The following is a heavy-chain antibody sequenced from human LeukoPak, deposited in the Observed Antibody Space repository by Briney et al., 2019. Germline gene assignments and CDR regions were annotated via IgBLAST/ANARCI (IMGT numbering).Heavy chain of an antibody. V-gene: IGHV4-4*07. Sequence: SETLSLTCTVSGGSISNYYWNWIRQPAGKGLEWIGRIYTSGSTNYNPSLESRVTMSVDTSKNHFSLKLSSVTAADTAVYYCARDNYYGSGSYLLYWGQGTLVTVSS. J-gene: IGHJ4*02. CDR2: IYTSGST. D-gene: IGHD3-10*01. CDR3: ARDNYYGSGSYLLY. CDR1: GGSISNYY.